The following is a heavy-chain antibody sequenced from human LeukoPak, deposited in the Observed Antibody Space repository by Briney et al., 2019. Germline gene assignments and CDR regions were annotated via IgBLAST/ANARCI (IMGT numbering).Heavy chain of an antibody. Sequence: GGSLRLSCAASGFTFSSYAMHWVRQAPGKGLEWVAVISYDGSNKYYADSVKGRFTISRDNSKNTLYLRMNSLRAEDTAVYYCARGDRITMVRGVIMGGGYYYGMDVWGQGTTVTVSS. CDR3: ARGDRITMVRGVIMGGGYYYGMDV. CDR1: GFTFSSYA. V-gene: IGHV3-30*04. D-gene: IGHD3-10*01. CDR2: ISYDGSNK. J-gene: IGHJ6*02.